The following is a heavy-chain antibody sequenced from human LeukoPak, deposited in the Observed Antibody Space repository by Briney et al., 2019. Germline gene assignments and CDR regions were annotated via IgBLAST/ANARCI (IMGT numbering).Heavy chain of an antibody. Sequence: GSLRLSCAASGFTFSSYAMSWVRQAPGKGLEWVSAISGSGGSTYYADPVKGRFTISRDNSKNTLYLQMNSLRAEDTAVYYCAKVVAATGYGDNWFDPWGQGTLVTVSS. D-gene: IGHD2-15*01. CDR3: AKVVAATGYGDNWFDP. CDR1: GFTFSSYA. V-gene: IGHV3-23*01. CDR2: ISGSGGST. J-gene: IGHJ5*02.